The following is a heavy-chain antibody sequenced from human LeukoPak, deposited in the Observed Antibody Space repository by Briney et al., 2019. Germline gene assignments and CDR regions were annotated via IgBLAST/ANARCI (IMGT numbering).Heavy chain of an antibody. CDR3: ARSGSGYLRYCFDY. V-gene: IGHV4-39*07. CDR2: IYYSGST. J-gene: IGHJ4*02. Sequence: SETLSLTCTVSGGSISSSSYYWGWIRQPPGKGLEWIGSIYYSGSTYYNPSLKSRVTISVDTSKNQFSLKLSSVTAADTAVYYCARSGSGYLRYCFDYWGQGTLVTVSS. CDR1: GGSISSSSYY. D-gene: IGHD5-12*01.